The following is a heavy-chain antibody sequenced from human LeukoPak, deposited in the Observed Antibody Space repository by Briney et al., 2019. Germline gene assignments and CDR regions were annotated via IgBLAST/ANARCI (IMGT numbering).Heavy chain of an antibody. Sequence: GGSLRLSCAASGFTFSSYAMSWVRQAPGKGLEWVSAISGSGGSTYYADSVKGRFTISRDNSKNTLYLQMNSLKTEDTAVYYCTTDHRTIYGVVFPDYWGQGTLVTVSS. CDR1: GFTFSSYA. V-gene: IGHV3-23*01. CDR3: TTDHRTIYGVVFPDY. J-gene: IGHJ4*02. D-gene: IGHD3-3*01. CDR2: ISGSGGST.